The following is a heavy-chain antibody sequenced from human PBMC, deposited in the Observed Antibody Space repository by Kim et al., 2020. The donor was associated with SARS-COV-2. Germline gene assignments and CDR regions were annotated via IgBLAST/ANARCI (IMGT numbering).Heavy chain of an antibody. J-gene: IGHJ5*02. D-gene: IGHD6-13*01. CDR3: AREIAAAGWFDP. Sequence: SETLSLTCTVSGGSISSYYWSWIRQPPGKGLEWIGYIYYSGSTNYNPSLKSRVTISVDTSKNRFSLKLSSVTAADTAVYYCAREIAAAGWFDPWGQGTLVTVSS. CDR2: IYYSGST. CDR1: GGSISSYY. V-gene: IGHV4-59*01.